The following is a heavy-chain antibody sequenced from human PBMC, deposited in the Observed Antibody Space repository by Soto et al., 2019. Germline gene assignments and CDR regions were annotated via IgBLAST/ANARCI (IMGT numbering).Heavy chain of an antibody. CDR3: AREDQIAVAASDNYYYGMDV. D-gene: IGHD6-19*01. Sequence: QVQLVQSGAEVKKPGASVKVSCKASGYTFTSYGISWVRQAPGQGLEWMGWISAYNGNTNYAQKFQGRVTMTTDTSTSTAYMELRSLRSDDTAVYYCAREDQIAVAASDNYYYGMDVWGQGTTVTVSS. J-gene: IGHJ6*02. V-gene: IGHV1-18*01. CDR2: ISAYNGNT. CDR1: GYTFTSYG.